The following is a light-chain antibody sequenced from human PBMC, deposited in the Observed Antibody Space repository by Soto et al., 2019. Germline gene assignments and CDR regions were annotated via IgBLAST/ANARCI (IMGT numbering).Light chain of an antibody. J-gene: IGLJ1*01. CDR1: SSHVGGYNY. CDR3: SSYAGSILYV. V-gene: IGLV2-8*01. Sequence: QSALTQPPSASGSPGQSVTISCTGTSSHVGGYNYVSWYQQHPGKAPKLMIYEVSKRPSGVPDRFSGSKSGNTASLTVSGLQAEDEADYYCSSYAGSILYVFGTGTKVTVL. CDR2: EVS.